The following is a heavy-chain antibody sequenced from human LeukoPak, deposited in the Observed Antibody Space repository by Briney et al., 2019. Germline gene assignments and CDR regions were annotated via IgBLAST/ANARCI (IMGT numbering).Heavy chain of an antibody. CDR2: IYWDDDK. CDR3: AHSLNSYYDSSGYSYAEYFQH. D-gene: IGHD3-22*01. Sequence: DSGPTLVKPTHTLTLTCTFSGFSLSTSGVGVGWIRQPPGKVVEWLALIYWDDDKRYSPSLKSRLTITKDTSKNQVVLTMTNMDPVDTATYYCAHSLNSYYDSSGYSYAEYFQHWGQGTLVTVSS. J-gene: IGHJ1*01. V-gene: IGHV2-5*02. CDR1: GFSLSTSGVG.